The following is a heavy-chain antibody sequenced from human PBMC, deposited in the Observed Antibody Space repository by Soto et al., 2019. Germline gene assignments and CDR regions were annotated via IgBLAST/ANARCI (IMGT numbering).Heavy chain of an antibody. CDR3: AKSPRIYDSSEYYFDY. J-gene: IGHJ4*02. CDR1: GFTFSSYG. Sequence: GGSLRLSCAASGFTFSSYGMHWVRQAPGKGLEWVAVISYDGSNKYYADSVKGRFTISRDNSKNTLYLQMNSLRAEDTAVYYCAKSPRIYDSSEYYFDYWGQGTLVTGLL. D-gene: IGHD3-22*01. V-gene: IGHV3-30*18. CDR2: ISYDGSNK.